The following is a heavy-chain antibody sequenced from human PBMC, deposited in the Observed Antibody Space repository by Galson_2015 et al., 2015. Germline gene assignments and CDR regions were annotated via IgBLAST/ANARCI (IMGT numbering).Heavy chain of an antibody. CDR1: GFTFSSYG. V-gene: IGHV3-33*01. CDR2: IWYDGGYE. CDR3: ARDRGYGSEFSDY. Sequence: SLRLSCAASGFTFSSYGMHWVRQAPGKGLEWVATIWYDGGYEYFADSVKGRFTVTRDNSKNTLYLQMNSLRAEDTAVYYCARDRGYGSEFSDYWGQGTQVTVSS. J-gene: IGHJ4*02. D-gene: IGHD5-12*01.